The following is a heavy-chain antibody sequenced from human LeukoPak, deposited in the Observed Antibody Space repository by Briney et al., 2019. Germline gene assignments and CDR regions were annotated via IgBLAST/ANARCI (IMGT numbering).Heavy chain of an antibody. Sequence: GGSLRLSCAASGFTFSSYWMHWVRQAPGKGLEWVSTLSGSGGSTYYADSVKGRFTISRDNSKNTLSLQMNSLRAEDTAVYYCAKESTVTPGNVNWFDTWGQGTLVTVSS. J-gene: IGHJ5*02. CDR2: LSGSGGST. D-gene: IGHD4-17*01. CDR1: GFTFSSYW. CDR3: AKESTVTPGNVNWFDT. V-gene: IGHV3-23*01.